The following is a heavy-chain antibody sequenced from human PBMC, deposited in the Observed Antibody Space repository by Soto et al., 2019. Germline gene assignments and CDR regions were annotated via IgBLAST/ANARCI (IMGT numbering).Heavy chain of an antibody. V-gene: IGHV1-24*01. CDR1: GYTLTELS. J-gene: IGHJ4*02. CDR2: FDPEDGET. CDR3: ATRSTTVVTYYFDY. Sequence: ASVKVSCKVSGYTLTELSMHWVRQAPGKRLEWMGGFDPEDGETIYAQKFQGRVTMTEDTSTDTAYMELSSLRSEDTAVYYCATRSTTVVTYYFDYWGQGTLVTVSS. D-gene: IGHD4-17*01.